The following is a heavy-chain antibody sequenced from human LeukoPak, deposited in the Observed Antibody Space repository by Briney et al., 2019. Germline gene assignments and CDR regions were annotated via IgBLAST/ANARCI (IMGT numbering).Heavy chain of an antibody. D-gene: IGHD6-19*01. CDR2: MNPNSGNT. CDR3: ARGLGYSSGPLRL. Sequence: ASVKVSCKACGYTFTSYYMQWVRQATGQGLEWMGWMNPNSGNTGYAQKFQGRVTMTRNTSISTAYMELSSLRSEDTAVYYCARGLGYSSGPLRLWGQGTLVTVSS. CDR1: GYTFTSYY. V-gene: IGHV1-8*02. J-gene: IGHJ4*02.